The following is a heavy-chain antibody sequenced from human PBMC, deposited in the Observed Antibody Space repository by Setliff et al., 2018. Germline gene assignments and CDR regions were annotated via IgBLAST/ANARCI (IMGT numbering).Heavy chain of an antibody. D-gene: IGHD3-16*01. CDR2: IKEDGNVQ. J-gene: IGHJ4*02. CDR3: ARGKGWVDY. Sequence: LSCAASGFTFSNYWMSWVRQAPGKGLEWVANIKEDGNVQYYVDSLEGRFTISRDNARNSLFLQMNSLRADDTAVYFCARGKGWVDYWGQGTLVTVSS. CDR1: GFTFSNYW. V-gene: IGHV3-7*04.